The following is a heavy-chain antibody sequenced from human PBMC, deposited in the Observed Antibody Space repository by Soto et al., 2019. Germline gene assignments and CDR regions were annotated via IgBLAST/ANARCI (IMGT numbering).Heavy chain of an antibody. D-gene: IGHD1-1*01. CDR2: IYYSGST. CDR1: CGSISSDDYY. Sequence: SETLSLTCTVSCGSISSDDYYWSWIRQPPGKGLEWIGDIYYSGSTYYNPSLKSRITISADTSKNQFSLKLNSVTAADTAVHYCARKLERRPFDPWGQGALVTVSS. V-gene: IGHV4-30-4*01. J-gene: IGHJ5*02. CDR3: ARKLERRPFDP.